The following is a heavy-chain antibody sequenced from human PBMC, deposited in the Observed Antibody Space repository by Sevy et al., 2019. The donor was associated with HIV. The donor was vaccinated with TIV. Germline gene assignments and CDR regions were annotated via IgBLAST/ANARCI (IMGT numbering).Heavy chain of an antibody. D-gene: IGHD5-12*01. CDR3: ATKGVAVDAFDI. V-gene: IGHV4-39*01. CDR2: IYYTGTT. CDR1: GDSIDSYGSY. Sequence: SETLSLTCSVSGDSIDSYGSYWGWIRQPPGKGLEWIGSIYYTGTTYYNPSLKSRATISVDTSKNEFSLRMTSVTAADTGVFYCATKGVAVDAFDIRGQGTMVTVSS. J-gene: IGHJ3*02.